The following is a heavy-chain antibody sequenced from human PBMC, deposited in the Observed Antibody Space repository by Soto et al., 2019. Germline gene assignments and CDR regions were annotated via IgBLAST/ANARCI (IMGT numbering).Heavy chain of an antibody. J-gene: IGHJ6*02. Sequence: PGGSLRLSCAASGFTFSSYGMHWVRQAPGKGLEWVAVIWYDGSNQYYADSVKGRFTISRDNAKNSLFLQMNSLKASDTAMYYFSRHFYDSLLGMDVWGQGTTVTVSS. D-gene: IGHD3-22*01. CDR2: IWYDGSNQ. V-gene: IGHV3-33*01. CDR1: GFTFSSYG. CDR3: SRHFYDSLLGMDV.